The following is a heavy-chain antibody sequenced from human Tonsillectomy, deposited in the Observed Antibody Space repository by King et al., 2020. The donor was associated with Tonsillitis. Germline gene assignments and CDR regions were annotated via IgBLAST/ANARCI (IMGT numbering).Heavy chain of an antibody. Sequence: VQLVESGGGLVQPGGSLRLSCAPSGFTFSSYWMSWVRQAPGKGLEWVANIKQDGSEKYYVDSVKGRFTISRDNAKNSLYLQMNSLRAEETAVYYCAREGARYCSGGSCYLDYWGQGTLVTVSS. D-gene: IGHD2-15*01. CDR2: IKQDGSEK. J-gene: IGHJ4*02. V-gene: IGHV3-7*01. CDR1: GFTFSSYW. CDR3: AREGARYCSGGSCYLDY.